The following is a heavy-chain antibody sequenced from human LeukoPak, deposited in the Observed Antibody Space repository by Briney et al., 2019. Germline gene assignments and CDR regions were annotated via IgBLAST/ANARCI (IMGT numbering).Heavy chain of an antibody. J-gene: IGHJ4*02. V-gene: IGHV4-34*01. CDR1: GGSFSGYY. Sequence: PSETLSLTCAVYGGSFSGYYWSWIRQPPGKGLEWIGEINHSGSTNYNPSLKSRVTISVDTFKNQFSLKLSSVTAADTAVYYCARGPQGVGPGIGSDYWGQGTLVTVSS. CDR2: INHSGST. CDR3: ARGPQGVGPGIGSDY. D-gene: IGHD3-3*01.